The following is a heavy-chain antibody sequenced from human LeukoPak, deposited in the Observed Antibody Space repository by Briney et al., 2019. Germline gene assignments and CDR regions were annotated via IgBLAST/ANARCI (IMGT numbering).Heavy chain of an antibody. CDR1: GFTFSNAW. CDR3: TTVGLDYYESSGYPRGDWFDP. V-gene: IGHV3-15*05. Sequence: PGGSLRLSCAASGFTFSNAWMSWVRQAPGKGLKWVGRIKSKTDGGTTDYAAPVRGRFTISRDDSKNTLYLQMNSLKIEDTAVYYCTTVGLDYYESSGYPRGDWFDPWGQGTLVTVSS. CDR2: IKSKTDGGTT. D-gene: IGHD3-22*01. J-gene: IGHJ5*02.